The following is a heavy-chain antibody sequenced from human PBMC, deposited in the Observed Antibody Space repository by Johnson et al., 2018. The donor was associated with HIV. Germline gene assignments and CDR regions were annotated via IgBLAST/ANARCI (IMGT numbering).Heavy chain of an antibody. V-gene: IGHV3-7*05. D-gene: IGHD1-26*01. Sequence: VQLVESGGGLVQPGGSLRLSCAASGFSFSNYWMTWVRQAPGKGLEWVANIKQDGSEKYYVDSVKDRLTISRDNGKNSLYLQMNSLRAEDTALYYFATLIYRSDAFDIWGQGTMVTVSS. CDR2: IKQDGSEK. CDR1: GFSFSNYW. J-gene: IGHJ3*02. CDR3: ATLIYRSDAFDI.